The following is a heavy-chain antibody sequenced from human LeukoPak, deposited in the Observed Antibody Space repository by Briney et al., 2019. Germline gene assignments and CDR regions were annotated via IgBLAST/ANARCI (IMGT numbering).Heavy chain of an antibody. J-gene: IGHJ5*02. CDR3: ARMGCSSTSCWWFDP. D-gene: IGHD2-2*01. V-gene: IGHV4-61*01. CDR2: IYYSGSN. CDR1: GVSVSSGSYY. Sequence: KPSETLSLTCTVSGVSVSSGSYYWRWIRQPPGKGLEWIGYIYYSGSNSYNPSLKSRVTISVDTSKNQFSLKLTSVTAADTAVYYCARMGCSSTSCWWFDPWGQGTLVTVSS.